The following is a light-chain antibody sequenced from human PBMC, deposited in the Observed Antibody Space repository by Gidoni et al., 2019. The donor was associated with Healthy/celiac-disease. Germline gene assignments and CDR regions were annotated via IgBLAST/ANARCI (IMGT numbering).Light chain of an antibody. CDR1: QSVSSY. CDR3: QQRSNWPPGVT. V-gene: IGKV3-11*01. CDR2: EAS. J-gene: IGKJ4*01. Sequence: EIVLTQSPATLSLYPGERATLSCRASQSVSSYLAWYQQKPGQAPRLLIYEASNRATGIPARVSGSGSGTDFTHTISSLEPEDFAVYYCQQRSNWPPGVTFGGGTKVEIK.